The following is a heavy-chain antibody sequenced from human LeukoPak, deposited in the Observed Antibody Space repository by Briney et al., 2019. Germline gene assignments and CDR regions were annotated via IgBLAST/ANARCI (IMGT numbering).Heavy chain of an antibody. CDR1: GGSFSGYY. Sequence: PSETLSLTCAVYGGSFSGYYWSWIRQPPGKGLEWIGEINHSGSTNYNPSLKSQVTISVDTSKNQFSLKLSSVTAADTAVYYCARTSDDYGDYYNWFDPWSQGTLVTVSS. CDR2: INHSGST. CDR3: ARTSDDYGDYYNWFDP. J-gene: IGHJ5*02. V-gene: IGHV4-34*01. D-gene: IGHD4-17*01.